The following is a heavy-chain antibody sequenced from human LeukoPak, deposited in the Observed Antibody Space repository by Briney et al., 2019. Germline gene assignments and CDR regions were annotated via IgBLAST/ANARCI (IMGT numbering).Heavy chain of an antibody. Sequence: SETLSLTCAVYGGSFSGYYWSWIRQPPGKGLEWIGEINHSGSTNYNPTLKSRVTISVDTSKNQFSLKLSSVTAADTAVYYCARRPLGYCSGGSCYSGARIDPWGQGTLVTVSS. CDR3: ARRPLGYCSGGSCYSGARIDP. J-gene: IGHJ5*02. V-gene: IGHV4-34*01. CDR1: GGSFSGYY. CDR2: INHSGST. D-gene: IGHD2-15*01.